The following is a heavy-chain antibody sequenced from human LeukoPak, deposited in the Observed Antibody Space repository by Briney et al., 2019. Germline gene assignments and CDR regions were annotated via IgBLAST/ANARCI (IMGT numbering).Heavy chain of an antibody. CDR2: INPDGRAT. V-gene: IGHV3-7*01. CDR1: GCTFSTSW. Sequence: GGSLRLSCAASGCTFSTSWMSWVRQAPAKGLERLANINPDGRATFYVDSVKGRFIISRDNAKNSLFLQMSSLRDDDTALYYCASSHDSAGNDWGQGTVVTVYS. J-gene: IGHJ1*01. D-gene: IGHD2-15*01. CDR3: ASSHDSAGND.